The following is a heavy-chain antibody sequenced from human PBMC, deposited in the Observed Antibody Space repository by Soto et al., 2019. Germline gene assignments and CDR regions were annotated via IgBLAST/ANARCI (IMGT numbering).Heavy chain of an antibody. V-gene: IGHV4-59*01. CDR2: ISYSGST. CDR3: ARDWDSSGLLDP. J-gene: IGHJ5*02. CDR1: GAPITTYY. D-gene: IGHD3-10*01. Sequence: SETLSLTCSVSGAPITTYYWSWIRQPPGKGLEWIGSISYSGSTKYNPSLESRVMISLDTSKNQFSLRLTSVTAADTALYYCARDWDSSGLLDPWGQGALVTVSS.